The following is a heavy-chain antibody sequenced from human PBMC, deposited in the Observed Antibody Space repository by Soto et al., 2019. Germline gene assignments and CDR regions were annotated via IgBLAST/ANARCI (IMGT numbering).Heavy chain of an antibody. D-gene: IGHD3-3*01. Sequence: QVQLVESGGGVVQPGRSLRLSCAASGFTFSSYGMHWVRQAPGKGLEWVAVIWYDGSNKYYADSVKGRFTISRDNSKNTLYLQMNSMRAEDTAVYYCARDGSRTIFVVAHDAFDIWGQGTMVTVSS. CDR3: ARDGSRTIFVVAHDAFDI. CDR1: GFTFSSYG. J-gene: IGHJ3*02. CDR2: IWYDGSNK. V-gene: IGHV3-33*01.